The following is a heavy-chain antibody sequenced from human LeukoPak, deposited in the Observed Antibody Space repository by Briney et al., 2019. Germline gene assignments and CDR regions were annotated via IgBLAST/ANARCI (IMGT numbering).Heavy chain of an antibody. CDR2: IYDNGYT. Sequence: PSETLSLTCTVSGGSMSTYYWSWIRQPPGKGLEWIGYIYDNGYTHYNPSLKSRDSISLDTSKSQFSLNLSSVTAADTAVYYCARRAFGGVIAANWFDPWGQGTLVTVSS. CDR1: GGSMSTYY. V-gene: IGHV4-59*08. CDR3: ARRAFGGVIAANWFDP. J-gene: IGHJ5*02. D-gene: IGHD3-16*02.